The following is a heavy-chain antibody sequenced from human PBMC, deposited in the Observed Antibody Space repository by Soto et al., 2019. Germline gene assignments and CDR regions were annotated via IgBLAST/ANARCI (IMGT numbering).Heavy chain of an antibody. CDR3: AKAPGGGYSYGSLAPFDY. Sequence: VQLVESGGGVVQPGRSLRLSCAASGFTFSSYGMHWVRQAPGKGLEWVSAISGTGASTYYADSVKGRFTISRDNSKNTLYLQMNSLRAEDTAVYYCAKAPGGGYSYGSLAPFDYWGQGTLVTVSS. CDR2: ISGTGAST. J-gene: IGHJ4*02. D-gene: IGHD5-18*01. V-gene: IGHV3-23*04. CDR1: GFTFSSYG.